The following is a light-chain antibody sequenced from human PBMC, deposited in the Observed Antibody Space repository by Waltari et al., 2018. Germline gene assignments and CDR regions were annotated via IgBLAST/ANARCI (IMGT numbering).Light chain of an antibody. J-gene: IGKJ2*01. CDR1: QNIGKY. Sequence: DIQMTQSPSSLSASVEDRVTITCRSSQNIGKYLNWYQHKPGKAPEILIYGASTLQSGVPSRFGGSGSGTDFTLTISSLQPEDFATYYCQQSYSGSPYTFGQGTKLEI. CDR2: GAS. CDR3: QQSYSGSPYT. V-gene: IGKV1-39*01.